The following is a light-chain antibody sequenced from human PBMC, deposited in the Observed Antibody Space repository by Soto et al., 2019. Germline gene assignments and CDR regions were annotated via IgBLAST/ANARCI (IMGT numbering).Light chain of an antibody. CDR2: EAS. V-gene: IGKV1-5*03. Sequence: DIQMTQSPSTLSGSVGDRVTITCRASQTISSWLAWYQQKPGKAPKLLIYEASRLESGVPSRISGSGSGTEFTLTISSLQPDDFATYYCQHYNSYSEAFGQGTKVDI. CDR3: QHYNSYSEA. CDR1: QTISSW. J-gene: IGKJ1*01.